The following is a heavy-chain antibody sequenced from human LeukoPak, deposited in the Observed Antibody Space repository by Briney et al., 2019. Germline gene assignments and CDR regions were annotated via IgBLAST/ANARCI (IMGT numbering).Heavy chain of an antibody. CDR1: GGSISSYY. D-gene: IGHD1-26*01. J-gene: IGHJ4*02. V-gene: IGHV4-59*01. CDR3: ARDLRNEWGY. Sequence: PSETLSLTCTVSGGSISSYYWSWIRQPPGKGLEWIGYIYYSGSTNYNPSLKSRVTISVDTSKNQFSLKLSSVTAADTAVYYCARDLRNEWGYWGQGTLVTVSS. CDR2: IYYSGST.